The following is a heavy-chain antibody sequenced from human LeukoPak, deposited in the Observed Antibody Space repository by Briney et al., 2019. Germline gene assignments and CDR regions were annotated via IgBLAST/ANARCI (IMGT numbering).Heavy chain of an antibody. D-gene: IGHD5/OR15-5a*01. Sequence: SETLSLTCTVPGASISKSGYYWGWVRQAPGKGLEYVAAMCYPSSTFSNPSLRSRVTFSLATSRTHFSLRLDSVTAEDTAVYYCARVCTRHLALDQHYFDLWGQGSLVTVSS. CDR3: ARVCTRHLALDQHYFDL. V-gene: IGHV4-39*02. J-gene: IGHJ4*02. CDR1: GASISKSGYY. CDR2: MCYPSST.